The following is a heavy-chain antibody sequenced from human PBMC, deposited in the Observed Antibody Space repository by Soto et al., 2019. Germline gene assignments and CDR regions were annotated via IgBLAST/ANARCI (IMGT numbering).Heavy chain of an antibody. J-gene: IGHJ6*02. CDR2: IYRSGNA. CDR1: GGSISSGGYY. V-gene: IGHV4-31*03. CDR3: ARKNACSRGSFYYSGLDV. Sequence: QMQLQESGPGLVKPSQTLSLTCTVSGGSISSGGYYWSWIRQLPGKGLEWMGYIYRSGNAYYNPSLESRLTISVDTSKNQFSLKLSSVTAADTAVYYCARKNACSRGSFYYSGLDVWGHGTTVTVSS. D-gene: IGHD3-10*01.